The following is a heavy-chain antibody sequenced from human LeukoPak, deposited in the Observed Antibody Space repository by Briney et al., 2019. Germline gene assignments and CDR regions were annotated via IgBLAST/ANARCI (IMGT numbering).Heavy chain of an antibody. CDR2: IYYSGST. V-gene: IGHV4-39*07. CDR1: GGSISSSSYY. D-gene: IGHD3-10*01. J-gene: IGHJ4*02. CDR3: ARDSRVLWFGELFS. Sequence: SETLSLTCTVSGGSISSSSYYWGWIRQPPGKGLEWIGSIYYSGSTYYNPSLKSRVTISVDTSKNQFSLKLSSVTAADTAVYYCARDSRVLWFGELFSWGQGTLVTVSS.